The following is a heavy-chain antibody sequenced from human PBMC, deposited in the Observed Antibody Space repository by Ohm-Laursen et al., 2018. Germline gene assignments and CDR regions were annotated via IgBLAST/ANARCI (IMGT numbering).Heavy chain of an antibody. CDR2: INPSGGST. CDR3: ARASQYPLFDY. D-gene: IGHD2-2*02. J-gene: IGHJ4*02. Sequence: ASVKVSCKASGYTFTSYYMHWVRQAPGQGLEWIAIINPSGGSTSYAQKFQSRVTMTRDTSTSTVYMELSSLRSEDTAVYYCARASQYPLFDYWGQGTLVTVSS. V-gene: IGHV1-46*01. CDR1: GYTFTSYY.